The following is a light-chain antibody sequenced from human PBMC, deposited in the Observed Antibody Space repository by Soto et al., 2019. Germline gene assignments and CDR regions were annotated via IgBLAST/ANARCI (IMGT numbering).Light chain of an antibody. Sequence: EIVLTQSPGTLSFSPGERATLSCRASQSVTSNYLAWYQQKPGQAPRLLIYGASSRATGFPDRFSGSGSGTDFTLTISRLEPEDFAVYYCQQYGSSPWTFGRGTKVDIK. CDR2: GAS. CDR1: QSVTSNY. J-gene: IGKJ1*01. V-gene: IGKV3-20*01. CDR3: QQYGSSPWT.